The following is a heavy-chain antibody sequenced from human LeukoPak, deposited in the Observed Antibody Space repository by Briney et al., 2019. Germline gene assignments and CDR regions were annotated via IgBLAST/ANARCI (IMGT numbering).Heavy chain of an antibody. V-gene: IGHV3-11*03. Sequence: PGGSLRLACGASAFTFSDHYMNWVRQAPGKGLEWVSYISDIGSKTNYADSVKGRFTISRDNAKNSLYLQMNSLRAEDTAVYYCAAAAGCRFDIWGQGTMVTVSS. CDR2: ISDIGSKT. D-gene: IGHD6-13*01. CDR1: AFTFSDHY. J-gene: IGHJ3*02. CDR3: AAAAGCRFDI.